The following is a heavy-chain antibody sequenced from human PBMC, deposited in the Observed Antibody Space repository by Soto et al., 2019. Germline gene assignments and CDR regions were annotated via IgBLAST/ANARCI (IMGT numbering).Heavy chain of an antibody. CDR3: AKGIYSNYAYGMDV. V-gene: IGHV3-30*18. CDR2: ISYDGSNK. Sequence: LRLSCAASGFTFSSYGMHWVRQAPGKGLEWVAVISYDGSNKYYADSVKGRSTISRDNSKNTLYLQMNSLRAEDTAVYYCAKGIYSNYAYGMDVWGQGTTVTVSS. CDR1: GFTFSSYG. D-gene: IGHD4-4*01. J-gene: IGHJ6*02.